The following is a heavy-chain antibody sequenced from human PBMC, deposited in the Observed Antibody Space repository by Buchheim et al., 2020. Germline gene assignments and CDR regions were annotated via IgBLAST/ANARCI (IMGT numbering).Heavy chain of an antibody. Sequence: EVQLLESGGGLVQPGGSLRLSCAASGFTFSSYAMSWVRQAPGKGLEWVSAISCSGGSTYYADSVKGRFTISRDNSKNTLYLKMNSLRAEDTAVYYCVRYSYGEWMEYYFDYGGQGTL. CDR1: GFTFSSYA. J-gene: IGHJ4*02. CDR2: ISCSGGST. D-gene: IGHD5-18*01. CDR3: VRYSYGEWMEYYFDY. V-gene: IGHV3-23*01.